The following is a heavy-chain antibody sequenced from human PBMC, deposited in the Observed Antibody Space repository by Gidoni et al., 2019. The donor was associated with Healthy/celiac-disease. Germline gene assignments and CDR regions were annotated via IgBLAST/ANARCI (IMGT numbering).Heavy chain of an antibody. D-gene: IGHD3-3*01. V-gene: IGHV3-9*01. CDR1: GFTLAAYA. CDR3: AKDRRITIFGVVTESGYGMDV. CDR2: ISWNSGSI. J-gene: IGHJ6*02. Sequence: EVQPVESGGGLVQPGRSLRLSCAASGFTLAAYAMHWVRQPPGKGLEWVSGISWNSGSIGYADSVKGRFTISRDNAKNSLYLQINSLRAEDTALYYCAKDRRITIFGVVTESGYGMDVWGQGTTVTVSS.